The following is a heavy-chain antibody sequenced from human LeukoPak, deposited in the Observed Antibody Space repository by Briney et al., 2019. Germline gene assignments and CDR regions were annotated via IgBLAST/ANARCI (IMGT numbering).Heavy chain of an antibody. CDR3: ARAATWVPGEQSVPYFYPYALDL. CDR1: GFNFSSNF. Sequence: QAGRSLRLSCAASGFNFSSNFMHWVRQAPGKGLEWLTIISHDGSVKNYADSVRGRFTLSRDNSRNTLDLQMNSLKVDDTAIYYCARAATWVPGEQSVPYFYPYALDLWGQGTRVTVSS. CDR2: ISHDGSVK. D-gene: IGHD3-22*01. J-gene: IGHJ3*01. V-gene: IGHV3-30-3*01.